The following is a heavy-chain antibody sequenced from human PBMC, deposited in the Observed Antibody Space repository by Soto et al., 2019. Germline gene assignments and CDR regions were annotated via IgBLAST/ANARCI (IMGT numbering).Heavy chain of an antibody. CDR2: VIPVFATA. CDR3: TAHITVTGPLDY. D-gene: IGHD6-19*01. V-gene: IGHV1-69*12. CDR1: GNSFGSYA. Sequence: QVYLVQSGAEVKQPGSSVKISCKTSGNSFGSYALSWVRQAPGQGLEWMGGVIPVFATANYAQKFRGRMTVTADESTTPVYMELSSLGSEDTAIYYCTAHITVTGPLDYWGQGTLVSVSS. J-gene: IGHJ4*02.